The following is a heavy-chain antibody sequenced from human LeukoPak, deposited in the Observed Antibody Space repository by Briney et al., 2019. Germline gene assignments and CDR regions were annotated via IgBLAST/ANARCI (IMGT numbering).Heavy chain of an antibody. CDR2: IYYSGST. J-gene: IGHJ4*02. CDR3: ASFGGYCSSTSCYA. D-gene: IGHD2-2*03. Sequence: SETLSLTCTVSGGSISSYYWSWIRQPPGKGLEWIGYIYYSGSTNYNPSLKSRVTISVDTSKNQFSLKLSSVTAADTAVYYCASFGGYCSSTSCYAWGQGTLVTVSS. V-gene: IGHV4-59*12. CDR1: GGSISSYY.